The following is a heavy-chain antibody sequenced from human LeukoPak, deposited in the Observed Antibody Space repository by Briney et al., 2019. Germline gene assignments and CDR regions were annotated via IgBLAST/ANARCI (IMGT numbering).Heavy chain of an antibody. CDR3: ARGGDNDY. Sequence: GGSLRLSCAASGFTFSSYAMHWVRQAPGKGLGGVAVISYDGSNKYYADSVKGRFTISRDNSKNTLYLQMNSLRAEDTAVYYCARGGDNDYWGQGTLVTVSS. D-gene: IGHD4-17*01. J-gene: IGHJ4*02. V-gene: IGHV3-30*04. CDR2: ISYDGSNK. CDR1: GFTFSSYA.